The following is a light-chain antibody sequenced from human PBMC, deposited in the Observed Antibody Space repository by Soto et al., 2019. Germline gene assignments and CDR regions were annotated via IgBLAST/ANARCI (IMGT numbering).Light chain of an antibody. V-gene: IGLV2-14*01. CDR3: NSYSGGESWV. CDR2: EVS. Sequence: QSALTQPASVSGSPGQSVTISCTGTSSDVGTYNYVSWYQQYPGKAPKLLIYEVSNRPSWASNRFSGSKSGNTASLTISGLQSADEADYYCNSYSGGESWVFGGGTKVTVL. CDR1: SSDVGTYNY. J-gene: IGLJ3*02.